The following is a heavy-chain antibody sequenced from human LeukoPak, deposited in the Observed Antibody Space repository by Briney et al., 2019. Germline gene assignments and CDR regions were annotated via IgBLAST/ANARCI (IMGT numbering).Heavy chain of an antibody. CDR2: INTDGKTT. J-gene: IGHJ4*02. CDR1: GFTFSSYW. V-gene: IGHV3-74*01. Sequence: PGGALRLSCAASGFTFSSYWMYWVRHTPAKGLVWVSRINTDGKTTNYADSVKGRFPISRDNAKNTLYLQMNSLRAEDTAVYYCARDITLTRGGRSDYWGQGTLVTVSA. CDR3: ARDITLTRGGRSDY. D-gene: IGHD3-10*01.